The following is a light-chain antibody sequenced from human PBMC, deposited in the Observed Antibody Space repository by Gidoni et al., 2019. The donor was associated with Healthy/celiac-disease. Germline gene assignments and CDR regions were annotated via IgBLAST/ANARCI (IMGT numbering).Light chain of an antibody. CDR2: AAS. Sequence: DMQMSQSPSSMSASVGDRVTITCRARQSISSYLNWYQQKPGKAPKLLIYAASSWQSGVPSRFSGSGSGTDFTLTISSLQPEDFATYYCQQSDSTPFTFGQGTKLEIK. V-gene: IGKV1-39*01. CDR3: QQSDSTPFT. J-gene: IGKJ2*01. CDR1: QSISSY.